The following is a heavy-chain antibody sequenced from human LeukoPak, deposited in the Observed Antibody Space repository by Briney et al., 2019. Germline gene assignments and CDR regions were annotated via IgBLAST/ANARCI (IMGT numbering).Heavy chain of an antibody. Sequence: GGSLRLSCAASGFTFSSYGMHWVRQAPGKGLEWVAVISYDGSNKYYADSVKGRFTISRDNSKNTLYLQMNSLRAEDTAVYYCARDSEGQGLRYFDWFYYYYMDVWGKGTTVTVSS. J-gene: IGHJ6*03. CDR2: ISYDGSNK. CDR3: ARDSEGQGLRYFDWFYYYYMDV. CDR1: GFTFSSYG. V-gene: IGHV3-30*03. D-gene: IGHD3-9*01.